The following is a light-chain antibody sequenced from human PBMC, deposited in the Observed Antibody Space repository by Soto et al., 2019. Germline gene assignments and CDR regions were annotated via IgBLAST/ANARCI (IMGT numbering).Light chain of an antibody. CDR3: VQRTTWPWT. V-gene: IGKV3-11*01. Sequence: EIVLTQSPGTLSLSPGERATLSCRASQSVSSHLAWYQQKPGQAPRLLIYDASNRSTGIPARFSGSGSGTGFNLTIRSLEPEDFAVYHCVQRTTWPWTCGRGSKVDIK. CDR1: QSVSSH. CDR2: DAS. J-gene: IGKJ1*01.